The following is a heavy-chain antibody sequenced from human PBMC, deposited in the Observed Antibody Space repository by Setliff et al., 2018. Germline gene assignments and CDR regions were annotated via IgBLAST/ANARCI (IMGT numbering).Heavy chain of an antibody. V-gene: IGHV4-34*01. J-gene: IGHJ3*02. D-gene: IGHD2-2*01. CDR3: ARAPGTVVVPASRSAFDI. CDR2: INHSGST. CDR1: GESFSGHY. Sequence: TLSLTCAVYGESFSGHYWSWIRQPPGKGLEWIGEINHSGSTNYNPSLKSRVTISVDTSKNQFSLKLSSVAAADTAVYYCARAPGTVVVPASRSAFDIWGQGTMVTVSS.